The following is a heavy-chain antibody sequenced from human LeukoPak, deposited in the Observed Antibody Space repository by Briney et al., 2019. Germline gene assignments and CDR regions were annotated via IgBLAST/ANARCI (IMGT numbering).Heavy chain of an antibody. J-gene: IGHJ3*02. CDR2: IYPGDSDT. Sequence: KLGESLKISCKGSGYSFTSYWIGWVRQMPGKGLEWMGIIYPGDSDTRYSPSFQGQVTISADKSINTAYLQWSSLKASDTAMYYCARRGFCSGGSCHSHAFDIWGQGTMVTVSS. V-gene: IGHV5-51*01. D-gene: IGHD2-15*01. CDR1: GYSFTSYW. CDR3: ARRGFCSGGSCHSHAFDI.